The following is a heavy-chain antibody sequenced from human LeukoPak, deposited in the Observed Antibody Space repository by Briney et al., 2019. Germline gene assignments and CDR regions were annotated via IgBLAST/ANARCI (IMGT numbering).Heavy chain of an antibody. CDR1: GGSISSSSYY. CDR3: ASTGGYSYGYAEYYFDY. V-gene: IGHV4-39*01. J-gene: IGHJ4*02. D-gene: IGHD5-18*01. CDR2: IYYSGST. Sequence: SETLSLTCTVSGGSISSSSYYWGWIRQPPGKGLEWIGSIYYSGSTYYNPPLKSRVTISVDTSKNQFSLKLSSVTAADTAVYYCASTGGYSYGYAEYYFDYWGQGTLVTVSS.